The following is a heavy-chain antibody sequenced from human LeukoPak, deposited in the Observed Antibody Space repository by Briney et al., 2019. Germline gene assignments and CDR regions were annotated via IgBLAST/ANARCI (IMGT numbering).Heavy chain of an antibody. CDR1: GFTFSKDD. Sequence: PGGSLRLSCAASGFTFSKDDFHWVRQAPGKGLEWVAAIGVTGDTYYTDSVKGRFTISREDAANSLYLQMRSLGAGDTALYYCTKEFFGSRAGCAGGSYYDFWGRGALVHVSS. J-gene: IGHJ2*01. CDR3: TKEFFGSRAGCAGGSYYDF. V-gene: IGHV3-13*01. CDR2: IGVTGDT. D-gene: IGHD2-15*01.